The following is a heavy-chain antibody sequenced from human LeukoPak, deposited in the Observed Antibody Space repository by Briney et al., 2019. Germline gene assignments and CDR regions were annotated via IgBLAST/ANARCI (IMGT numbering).Heavy chain of an antibody. J-gene: IGHJ4*02. V-gene: IGHV3-21*01. CDR3: ARDRGYSGSYYFDY. CDR1: GFTFSSYS. CDR2: ISSSSSYI. D-gene: IGHD1-26*01. Sequence: PGGSLRLSCAAPGFTFSSYSMNWVRQAPGKGLEWVSSISSSSSYIYYAGSVKGRFTISRDNAKNSLYLQMNSLRAEDTAVYYCARDRGYSGSYYFDYWGQGTLVTVSS.